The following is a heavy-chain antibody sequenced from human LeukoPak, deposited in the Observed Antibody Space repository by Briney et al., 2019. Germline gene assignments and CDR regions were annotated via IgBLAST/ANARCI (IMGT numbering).Heavy chain of an antibody. Sequence: SETLSLTCTVSGGSIISITYFCGWISQPPGKGRKWFGSIYYSGSTYYNPSLKRRVAISVDTSRNQFSLNLDTVTAADTAVYYSARVGPVGSSSWYGARFETWGQGTLVTVSS. CDR2: IYYSGST. CDR3: ARVGPVGSSSWYGARFET. J-gene: IGHJ5*02. V-gene: IGHV4-39*07. D-gene: IGHD6-13*01. CDR1: GGSIISITYF.